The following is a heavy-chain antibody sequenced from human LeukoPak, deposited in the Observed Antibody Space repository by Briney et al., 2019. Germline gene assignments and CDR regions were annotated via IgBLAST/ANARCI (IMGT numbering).Heavy chain of an antibody. D-gene: IGHD6-13*01. CDR2: ISSSSDYI. CDR3: ARKKYSSNWSTRVSSDY. V-gene: IGHV3-21*01. CDR1: GFTFNTYT. J-gene: IGHJ4*02. Sequence: GGSLRLSCAASGFTFNTYTMNWVRQAPGKGLEWVSSISSSSDYIYYADSVKGRFTISRDNAKNSLYLQMNSLRAEDTALYYCARKKYSSNWSTRVSSDYWGQGTLVTVSS.